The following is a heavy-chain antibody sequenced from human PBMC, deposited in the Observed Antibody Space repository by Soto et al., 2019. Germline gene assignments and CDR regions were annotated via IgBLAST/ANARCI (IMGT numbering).Heavy chain of an antibody. D-gene: IGHD3-10*01. CDR1: GGSISSYY. CDR2: IYYSGST. J-gene: IGHJ6*02. CDR3: ARDRRGQGYYYGMDV. Sequence: SETLSLTCTVSGGSISSYYWSWIRQPPGKGLEWIGYIYYSGSTNYNPYLKSRVTISVDTSKNQFSLKLSSVTAADTAVYYCARDRRGQGYYYGMDVWGQGTTVTVSS. V-gene: IGHV4-59*01.